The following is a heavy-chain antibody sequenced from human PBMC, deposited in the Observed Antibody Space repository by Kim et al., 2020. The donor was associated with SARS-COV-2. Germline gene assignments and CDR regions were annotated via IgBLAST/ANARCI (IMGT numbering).Heavy chain of an antibody. V-gene: IGHV4-39*01. CDR2: IYYSGST. D-gene: IGHD3-10*01. J-gene: IGHJ6*02. CDR1: GGSISSSSYY. CDR3: ARQGGITMVRGVIIYGMDV. Sequence: SETLSLTCTVSGGSISSSSYYWGWIRQPPGKGLEWIGSIYYSGSTYYNPSLKSRVTISVDTSKNQFSLKLSSVTAADTAVYYCARQGGITMVRGVIIYGMDVWGQGTTVTVSS.